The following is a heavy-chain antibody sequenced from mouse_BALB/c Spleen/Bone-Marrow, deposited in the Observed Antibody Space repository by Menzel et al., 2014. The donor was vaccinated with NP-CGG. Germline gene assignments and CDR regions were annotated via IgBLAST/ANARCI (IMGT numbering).Heavy chain of an antibody. J-gene: IGHJ2*01. V-gene: IGHV3-8*02. D-gene: IGHD1-2*01. CDR1: GDSITSGY. Sequence: EVQLQQSGSSLVKPSQTLSLTCSVTGDSITSGYWNWIRKFPGNKLEYMGYISYSGNTYYNPSLISRISITRDTSKNQYYLQLNSVTTEDTATYYCTRDYYGPWGQGTTLTVSS. CDR2: ISYSGNT. CDR3: TRDYYGP.